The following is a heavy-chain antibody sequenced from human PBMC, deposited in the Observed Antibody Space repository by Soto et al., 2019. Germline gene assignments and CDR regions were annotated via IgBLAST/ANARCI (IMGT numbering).Heavy chain of an antibody. J-gene: IGHJ4*02. D-gene: IGHD6-19*01. Sequence: VQLVESGGGVVQPGRSLRLSWAASGFTFSDYAMHWVRQAPGKGLEWVAVVSHDGRNTHYADSVKGRFTISRDSSKNTVSLEMTSLRAEDTAVYYWAKGVRQWLVTSDFNYWGQGALVTVSS. CDR2: VSHDGRNT. CDR1: GFTFSDYA. CDR3: AKGVRQWLVTSDFNY. V-gene: IGHV3-30*18.